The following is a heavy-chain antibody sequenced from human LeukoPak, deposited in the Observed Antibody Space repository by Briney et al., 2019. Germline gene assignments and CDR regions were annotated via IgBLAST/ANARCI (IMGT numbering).Heavy chain of an antibody. CDR1: GYTFTAYY. D-gene: IGHD5-24*01. J-gene: IGHJ4*02. CDR2: INPNSGVT. V-gene: IGHV1-2*02. CDR3: ARVLRRDGYNRYFDY. Sequence: GASVTVSFTASGYTFTAYYIHWVRQAPGQGREWMGWINPNSGVTNYAQKFQGRVTITRDTPITTAFMELSRLRSDDTAVYYCARVLRRDGYNRYFDYWGQGTLVTVSS.